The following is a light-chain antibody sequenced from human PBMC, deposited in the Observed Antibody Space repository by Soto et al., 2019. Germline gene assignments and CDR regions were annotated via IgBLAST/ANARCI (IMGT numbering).Light chain of an antibody. CDR3: SSYTSSSARV. CDR2: EVS. CDR1: SSAVGGYNY. V-gene: IGLV2-14*01. J-gene: IGLJ3*02. Sequence: QSALTQPPSVSGSPGQSITISCTGTSSAVGGYNYVSWYQQHPGKAPKLMIYEVSNRPSGVSNRFSGSKSGNTASLTISGLQEEDEADYYCSSYTSSSARVFGGGTKLTVL.